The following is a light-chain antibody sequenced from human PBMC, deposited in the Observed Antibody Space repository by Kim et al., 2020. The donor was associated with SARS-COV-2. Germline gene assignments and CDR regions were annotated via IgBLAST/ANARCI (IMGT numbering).Light chain of an antibody. Sequence: SGSPGESATRACKASQSVSSDLAWYQQKPGQAPRLLSYGASTRATGIPARFSGSGSGTEFTLTISSLQSEDFAVYYCQQNNNWPTFGQGTKVDIK. CDR2: GAS. CDR1: QSVSSD. V-gene: IGKV3-15*01. J-gene: IGKJ1*01. CDR3: QQNNNWPT.